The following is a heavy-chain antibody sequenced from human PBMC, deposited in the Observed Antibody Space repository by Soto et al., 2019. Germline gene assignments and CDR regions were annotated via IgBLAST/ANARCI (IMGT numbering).Heavy chain of an antibody. CDR1: GGSISSSSYY. Sequence: QLQLQESGPGLVKPSETLSLTCTVSGGSISSSSYYWGWIRQPPGKGLEWIGSIYYSGSTYYNPSLKSRVTRSVDTSKNQFSLKLSSVTAADTAVYYCANYYDSSGYYQDYWGQGTLVTVSS. CDR2: IYYSGST. J-gene: IGHJ4*02. V-gene: IGHV4-39*01. D-gene: IGHD3-22*01. CDR3: ANYYDSSGYYQDY.